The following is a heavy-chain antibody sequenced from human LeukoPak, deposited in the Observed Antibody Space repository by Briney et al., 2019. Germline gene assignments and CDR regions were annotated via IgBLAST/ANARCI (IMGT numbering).Heavy chain of an antibody. D-gene: IGHD2-15*01. Sequence: PGGSLRLSCAASGFTFSNYAMSWVRQAPGKGLEWVPAISDSGGATNCADSVKGRFTISRDNSKSTLYLQMNSLRAEDTAVYYCAKRSCGGGSCNFDYWGQGTLVTVSS. CDR3: AKRSCGGGSCNFDY. J-gene: IGHJ4*02. V-gene: IGHV3-23*01. CDR1: GFTFSNYA. CDR2: ISDSGGAT.